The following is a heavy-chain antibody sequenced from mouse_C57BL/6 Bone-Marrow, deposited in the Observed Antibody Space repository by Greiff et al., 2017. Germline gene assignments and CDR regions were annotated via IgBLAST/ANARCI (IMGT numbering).Heavy chain of an antibody. CDR1: GYTFTSYW. Sequence: QVQLKQPGAELVRPGSSVKLSCKASGYTFTSYWMDWVKQRPGQGLEWIGNIYPSDSETHYNQKFKDKATLTVDKSSSTAYMQLSSLTSEDSAVYYCARGTTVVARYAMDYGGQGTSVTVSS. J-gene: IGHJ4*01. V-gene: IGHV1-61*01. CDR2: IYPSDSET. CDR3: ARGTTVVARYAMDY. D-gene: IGHD1-1*01.